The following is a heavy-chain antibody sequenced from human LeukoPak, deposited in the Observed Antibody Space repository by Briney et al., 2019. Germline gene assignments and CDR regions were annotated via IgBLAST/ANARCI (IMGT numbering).Heavy chain of an antibody. V-gene: IGHV3-21*06. CDR1: GITVSDNF. CDR3: ARHGDYDILTGPHYGMDV. D-gene: IGHD3-9*01. Sequence: GGSLRLSCAASGITVSDNFMTWVRQAPGKGLEWVSSISTSSSYIYYADSLKGRFTISRDNAKNSLYLQMDSLRAEDTAVYYCARHGDYDILTGPHYGMDVWGHGTTVTVSS. J-gene: IGHJ6*02. CDR2: ISTSSSYI.